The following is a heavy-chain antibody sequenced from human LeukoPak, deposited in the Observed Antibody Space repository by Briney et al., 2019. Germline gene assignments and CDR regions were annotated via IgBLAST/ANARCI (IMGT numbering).Heavy chain of an antibody. CDR2: IYTTGRT. V-gene: IGHV4-4*09. CDR1: GGSVNSYY. D-gene: IGHD7-27*01. J-gene: IGHJ3*02. Sequence: PSETLSLTCSVSGGSVNSYYWSWIRQPPGTGLELIGYIYTTGRTNYNPSLKSRVTISVDTSKHQFSLKLSSVTAADTAVYYCAKILGSGVWYGFDIWGQGTMVTVSS. CDR3: AKILGSGVWYGFDI.